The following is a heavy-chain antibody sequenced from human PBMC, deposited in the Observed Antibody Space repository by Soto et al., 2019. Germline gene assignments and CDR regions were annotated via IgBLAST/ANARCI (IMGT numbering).Heavy chain of an antibody. Sequence: QVHLVQSGSEVKTPGALVKVSCQASGHTSTHNGISWVRRAPGQGLEWMGWININRGDVNHAPKFQGRVTLTTDTSTSTAYLELRSLRLDDTGVYFCATDDMNRGRFDYWGHGTRVSVSS. CDR1: GHTSTHNG. V-gene: IGHV1-18*04. J-gene: IGHJ4*01. CDR2: ININRGDV. CDR3: ATDDMNRGRFDY. D-gene: IGHD1-1*01.